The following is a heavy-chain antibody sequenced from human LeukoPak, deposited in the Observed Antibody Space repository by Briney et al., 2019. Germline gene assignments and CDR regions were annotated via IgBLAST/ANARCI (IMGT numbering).Heavy chain of an antibody. CDR1: GFTFSDYW. D-gene: IGHD3-3*01. CDR3: AKEKPFLEWLSGFDY. CDR2: ISSSGSTI. V-gene: IGHV3-11*04. J-gene: IGHJ4*02. Sequence: GGSLRLSCVASGFTFSDYWMHWVRQAPGKGLEWVSYISSSGSTIYYADSVKGRFTISRDNAKNSLYLQMNSLRAEDTAVYYCAKEKPFLEWLSGFDYWGQGTLVTVSS.